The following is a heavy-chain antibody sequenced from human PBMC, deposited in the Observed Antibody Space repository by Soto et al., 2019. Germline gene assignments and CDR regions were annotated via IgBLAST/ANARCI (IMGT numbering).Heavy chain of an antibody. Sequence: SGPTLVNPTETLTLTCTVSGFSLSNARMGVSWIRQPPGKALEWLAHIFSNDEKSYSTSLKSRLTISKDTSKSQVVLTMTNMDPVDTATYYCARIHSSGWYMQFDHWGQGNLVTVSS. J-gene: IGHJ4*02. D-gene: IGHD6-19*01. V-gene: IGHV2-26*01. CDR1: GFSLSNARMG. CDR2: IFSNDEK. CDR3: ARIHSSGWYMQFDH.